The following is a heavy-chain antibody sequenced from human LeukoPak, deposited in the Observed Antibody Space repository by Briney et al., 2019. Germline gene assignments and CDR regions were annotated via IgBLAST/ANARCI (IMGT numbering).Heavy chain of an antibody. Sequence: ASVKVSCKASVYTFTSYGISWVRPPPGQGLEGVGWISAYNGNTNYAQKLQGRVTMTTDTSTSTAYMELRRLRSDDTAVYYCARAPPRLSWSWFGYGMDVWGQGTTVTVS. V-gene: IGHV1-18*01. CDR1: VYTFTSYG. J-gene: IGHJ6*02. CDR3: ARAPPRLSWSWFGYGMDV. CDR2: ISAYNGNT. D-gene: IGHD6-13*01.